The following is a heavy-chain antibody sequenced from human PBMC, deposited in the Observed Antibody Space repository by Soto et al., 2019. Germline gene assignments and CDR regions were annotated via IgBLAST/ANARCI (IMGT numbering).Heavy chain of an antibody. CDR1: VYSFTSYW. D-gene: IGHD1-26*01. V-gene: IGHV5-51*01. CDR2: IYPGDSDT. Sequence: GESLKISCKASVYSFTSYWIGWVRQMPGKGLEWMGIIYPGDSDTRYSPSFQGQVTISADKSISTAYLQWSSLKASDTAMYYCAAYSGSFYYGMEVWGQGTTVTVSS. J-gene: IGHJ6*02. CDR3: AAYSGSFYYGMEV.